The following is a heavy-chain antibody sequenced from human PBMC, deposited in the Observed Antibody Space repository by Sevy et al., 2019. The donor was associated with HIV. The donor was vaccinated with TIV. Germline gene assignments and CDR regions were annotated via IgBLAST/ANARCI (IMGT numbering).Heavy chain of an antibody. Sequence: ASVKVSCKASGYTFTGYYMHWVRQAPGQGLEWMGWINPNSGGTNYAQKFQGRVTMTRDTSISTAYMELSRLGSDDTAVYYCARDKCSSTSCFYGMDVWGQGTTVTVSS. D-gene: IGHD2-2*01. CDR2: INPNSGGT. V-gene: IGHV1-2*02. CDR3: ARDKCSSTSCFYGMDV. CDR1: GYTFTGYY. J-gene: IGHJ6*02.